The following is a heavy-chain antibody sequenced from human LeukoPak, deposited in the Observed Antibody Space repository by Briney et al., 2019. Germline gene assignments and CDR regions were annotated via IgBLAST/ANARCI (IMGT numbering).Heavy chain of an antibody. D-gene: IGHD3-9*01. CDR1: GGSISSSSYY. Sequence: SETLSLTCTVSGGSISSSSYYWGWIRQPPGKGLEWIGSICYSGSTYYNPSLKSRVTISVDTSKNQFSLRLSSVTAADTAVYYCASAINKYDILTGYADDAFDIWGQGTMVTVSS. CDR3: ASAINKYDILTGYADDAFDI. V-gene: IGHV4-39*07. J-gene: IGHJ3*02. CDR2: ICYSGST.